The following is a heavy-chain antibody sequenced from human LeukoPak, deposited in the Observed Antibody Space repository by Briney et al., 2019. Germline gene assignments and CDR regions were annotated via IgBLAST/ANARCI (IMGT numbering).Heavy chain of an antibody. CDR2: INQDGSKK. CDR1: GFTLSSYG. Sequence: GGSLRLSCAASGFTLSSYGMHWVRQAPGKGLEWVANINQDGSKKRYADSMKGRFTISRDNAKESLYLQLNSLRAEDTAVYYCAKWGPYCVGDYCPALDSWGPGTLVTVSS. V-gene: IGHV3-7*01. J-gene: IGHJ4*02. CDR3: AKWGPYCVGDYCPALDS. D-gene: IGHD2-21*02.